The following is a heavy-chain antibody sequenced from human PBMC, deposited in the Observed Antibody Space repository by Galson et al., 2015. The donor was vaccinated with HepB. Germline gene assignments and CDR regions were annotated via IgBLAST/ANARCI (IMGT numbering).Heavy chain of an antibody. CDR1: GFAFSSYS. CDR2: ISSSSSYI. Sequence: SLRLSCAASGFAFSSYSMNWVRQAPGKGLEWVSSISSSSSYIYYADSVKGRFTISRDNAKNSLYLQMNSLRAEDTAVYYCTTVWGTRYCSSTSCYKLVYWGQGTLVTVSS. V-gene: IGHV3-21*01. D-gene: IGHD2-2*01. J-gene: IGHJ4*02. CDR3: TTVWGTRYCSSTSCYKLVY.